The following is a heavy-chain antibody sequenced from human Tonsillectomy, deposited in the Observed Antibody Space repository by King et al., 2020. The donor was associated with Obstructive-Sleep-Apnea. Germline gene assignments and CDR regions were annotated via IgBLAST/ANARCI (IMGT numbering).Heavy chain of an antibody. Sequence: VTLKESGPALVKPTQTLTLSCSVSGFSVSTSGMCVSWIRQTPGRALEWLARIDWDDDKYYSTSLKTRLTISKDKSKNQVVLRMTNMDPVDTATYHCARIQCFYGDYVWDDYWGQGTLVTVSS. D-gene: IGHD4-17*01. CDR1: GFSVSTSGMC. CDR3: ARIQCFYGDYVWDDY. V-gene: IGHV2-70*11. J-gene: IGHJ4*02. CDR2: IDWDDDK.